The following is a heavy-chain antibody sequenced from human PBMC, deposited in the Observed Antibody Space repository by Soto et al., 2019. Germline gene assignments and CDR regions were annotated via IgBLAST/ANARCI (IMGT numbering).Heavy chain of an antibody. J-gene: IGHJ4*02. D-gene: IGHD3-3*01. CDR1: GFTFSSYA. CDR2: ISGSGGST. V-gene: IGHV3-23*01. Sequence: EVQLLESGGGLVQPGGSLRLSCAASGFTFSSYAMSWVRQAPGKGLEWVSAISGSGGSTYYADSVKGRFTISRDNSKNTLYLQMNSLRAEDTAVYYCASGHYDFWSGYSAHYFDYWGQRTLVTVSS. CDR3: ASGHYDFWSGYSAHYFDY.